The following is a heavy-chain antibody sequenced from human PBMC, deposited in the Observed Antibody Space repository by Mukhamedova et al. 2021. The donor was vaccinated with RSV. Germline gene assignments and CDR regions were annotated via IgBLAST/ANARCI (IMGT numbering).Heavy chain of an antibody. CDR2: ISGSGDST. Sequence: WVSAISGSGDSTYYADSVKGRFSISRDNSKNKVYLQMNSLRAEDTAVYYCAKFLGYSGSSWRAFDIWGQGTMVTVSS. D-gene: IGHD1-26*01. V-gene: IGHV3-23*01. CDR3: AKFLGYSGSSWRAFDI. J-gene: IGHJ3*02.